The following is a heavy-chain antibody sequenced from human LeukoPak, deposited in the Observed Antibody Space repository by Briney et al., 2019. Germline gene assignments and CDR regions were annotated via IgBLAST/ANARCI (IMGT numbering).Heavy chain of an antibody. J-gene: IGHJ2*01. CDR2: IVVGSGNT. Sequence: GTSVKVSCKASGFTFTSSAMQWVGQARGQRLEWIGWIVVGSGNTNYAQKFQKRVPITRDISTSTAYMELSSLRSEDTAVYYCAADFAAAGTTEYFDLWGRGTLVTVSS. CDR1: GFTFTSSA. CDR3: AADFAAAGTTEYFDL. D-gene: IGHD6-13*01. V-gene: IGHV1-58*02.